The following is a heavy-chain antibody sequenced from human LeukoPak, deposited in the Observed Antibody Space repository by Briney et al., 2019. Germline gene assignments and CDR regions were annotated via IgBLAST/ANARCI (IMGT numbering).Heavy chain of an antibody. CDR2: IFGSGGSP. Sequence: GGSLRLSCEASGFTFGSHAMYWVRQAPGKGLEWVAGIFGSGGSPHYADSVKGRFTISRDNSRNTVYLQMNSLRADDTAVYYCARDQGPCSSTSCYFSGVDYWGQGTLVTVSS. V-gene: IGHV3-23*01. CDR1: GFTFGSHA. CDR3: ARDQGPCSSTSCYFSGVDY. D-gene: IGHD2-2*01. J-gene: IGHJ4*02.